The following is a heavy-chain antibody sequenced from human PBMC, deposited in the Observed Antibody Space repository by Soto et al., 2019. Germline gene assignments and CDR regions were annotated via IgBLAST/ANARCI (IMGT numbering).Heavy chain of an antibody. J-gene: IGHJ6*04. CDR3: ARDVYSSGGTRTLYYYGMDV. CDR2: IYYSGST. D-gene: IGHD6-19*01. CDR1: GGSISSYY. V-gene: IGHV4-59*01. Sequence: SETVSPTCTVSGGSISSYYWSWIRQPPGKGLEWIGYIYYSGSTNYNPSLKSRFTISVHTSKNKFSLKRSSVTAADTGVYYCARDVYSSGGTRTLYYYGMDVWGKGTTVTVAS.